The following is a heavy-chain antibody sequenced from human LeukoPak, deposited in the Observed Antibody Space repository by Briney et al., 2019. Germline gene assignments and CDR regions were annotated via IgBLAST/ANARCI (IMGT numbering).Heavy chain of an antibody. Sequence: EASVKVSCKASGYTFTSYGISWVRQAPGQGLEWMGWISAYNGNTNYAQKLQGRVTMTTGTSTSTAYMELRSLRSDDTAVYYCARVWFGELPDYWGQGTLVTVSS. D-gene: IGHD3-10*01. CDR3: ARVWFGELPDY. CDR2: ISAYNGNT. J-gene: IGHJ4*02. V-gene: IGHV1-18*01. CDR1: GYTFTSYG.